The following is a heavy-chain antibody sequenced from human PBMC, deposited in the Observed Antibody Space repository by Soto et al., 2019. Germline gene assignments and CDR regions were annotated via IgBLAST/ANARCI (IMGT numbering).Heavy chain of an antibody. CDR2: ISWNSGSI. D-gene: IGHD2-15*01. J-gene: IGHJ4*02. CDR3: AKDIRGDILSGVDY. CDR1: GFTFDDYA. V-gene: IGHV3-9*01. Sequence: GGSLRLSCAASGFTFDDYAMHWVRQAPGKGLEWVSGISWNSGSIGYADSVKGRFTISRDNAKNSLYLQMNSLRAEDTALYYCAKDIRGDILSGVDYWGQGTLVTVSS.